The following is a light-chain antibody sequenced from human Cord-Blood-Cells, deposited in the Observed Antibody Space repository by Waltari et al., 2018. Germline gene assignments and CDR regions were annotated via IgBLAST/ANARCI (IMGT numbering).Light chain of an antibody. CDR3: QQRSNWPL. V-gene: IGKV3-11*01. J-gene: IGKJ5*01. CDR1: QSVSSY. Sequence: EIVLTPSPAPLSLSPGERATLSHRASQSVSSYLAWYQQKPGQAPRLLIYDASNRATGIPARFSGSGSGTDFTLTISSLEPEDFAVYYCQQRSNWPLFGQGTRLEIK. CDR2: DAS.